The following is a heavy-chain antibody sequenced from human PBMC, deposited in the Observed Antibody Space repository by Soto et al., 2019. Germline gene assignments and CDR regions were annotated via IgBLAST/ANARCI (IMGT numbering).Heavy chain of an antibody. CDR1: GFSLSTTRLG. J-gene: IGHJ5*02. V-gene: IGHV2-26*01. CDR2: IFSNDEK. D-gene: IGHD3-9*01. CDR3: ARVAYDILTIKWFDP. Sequence: SSRPLVIAKERLTEPCPVSGFSLSTTRLGVVWIRQPPGKALEWLAHIFSNDEKSYSTSLKSRLTISKDTSKSQVVLTMTNMDPVDTATYYCARVAYDILTIKWFDPWGQGKRVTVSS.